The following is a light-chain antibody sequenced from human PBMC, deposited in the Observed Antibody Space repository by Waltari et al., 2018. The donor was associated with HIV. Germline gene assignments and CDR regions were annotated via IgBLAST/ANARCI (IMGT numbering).Light chain of an antibody. J-gene: IGLJ2*01. CDR2: END. CDR1: TSHIANNF. V-gene: IGLV1-51*01. Sequence: QSLLTQPPSVSAAPGQQVTISCSGNTSHIANNFVSWYRHAPGAAPKLLIFENDHRAAGIPDRFSASTFGASAALTITALQGDDEADYYCQTWDSGLNAIVFGAGTKLTVL. CDR3: QTWDSGLNAIV.